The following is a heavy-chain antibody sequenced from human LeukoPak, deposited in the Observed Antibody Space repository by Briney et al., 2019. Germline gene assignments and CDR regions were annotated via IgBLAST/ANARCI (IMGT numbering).Heavy chain of an antibody. CDR1: GFIFSDYA. D-gene: IGHD3-3*01. V-gene: IGHV3-48*01. CDR3: ASGYDFSSGSKRGFDN. CDR2: ISSSTTTI. Sequence: GGSLRLSCAASGFIFSDYAMNWGRQAQGKGLEWISYISSSTTTIYYADSVKGRFTISRDNAKSSLFLQMNSLRAEDTAVYYCASGYDFSSGSKRGFDNWGQGTRVTVSS. J-gene: IGHJ4*02.